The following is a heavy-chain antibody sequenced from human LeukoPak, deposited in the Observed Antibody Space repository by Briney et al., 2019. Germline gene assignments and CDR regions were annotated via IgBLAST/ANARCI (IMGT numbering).Heavy chain of an antibody. CDR1: GGCFSGYY. D-gene: IGHD6-13*01. V-gene: IGHV4-34*01. Sequence: PSETLSLTCAVYGGCFSGYYWSWIRQPPGQWLEWIGEINHSGSTNYNPSLKSRVTISVDTSKNQFSLKLSSVTAADTAVYYCARESGQQLVSYYFDYWGQGTLVTVSS. CDR2: INHSGST. CDR3: ARESGQQLVSYYFDY. J-gene: IGHJ4*02.